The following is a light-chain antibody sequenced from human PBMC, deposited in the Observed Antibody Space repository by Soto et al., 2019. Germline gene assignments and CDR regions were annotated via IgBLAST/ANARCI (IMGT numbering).Light chain of an antibody. V-gene: IGLV2-14*03. CDR1: SADIGAFNY. J-gene: IGLJ2*01. Sequence: QSALTQPASVSGSPGQSITISCAGTSADIGAFNYVSWYQHHPGKAPKLLIYDISDRPSGVSTRFSASKSANTASLTISGRQADDEADYYCSLYSTSSALVFGGGTKLTVL. CDR2: DIS. CDR3: SLYSTSSALV.